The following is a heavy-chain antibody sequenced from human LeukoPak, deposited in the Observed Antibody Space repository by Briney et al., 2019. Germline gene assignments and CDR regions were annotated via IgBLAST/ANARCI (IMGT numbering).Heavy chain of an antibody. CDR3: ARTSGWNYHFEF. J-gene: IGHJ4*01. D-gene: IGHD1-7*01. CDR1: GFSFDDYT. CDR2: VSWDGGST. Sequence: GGSLRLSCAASGFSFDDYTMHWVRQAPGKVLEWLSLVSWDGGSTSYADSIKGRFTISRDNSKNSLYLQMNSLKTEDTAFYYCARTSGWNYHFEFWGQGTLVTVSS. V-gene: IGHV3-43*01.